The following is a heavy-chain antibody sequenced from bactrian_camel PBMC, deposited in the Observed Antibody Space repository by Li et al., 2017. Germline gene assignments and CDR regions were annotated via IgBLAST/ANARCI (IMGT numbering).Heavy chain of an antibody. CDR1: GYTYSRNC. D-gene: IGHD6*01. CDR3: AAGPSWRWYRRLRQDEFSD. Sequence: HVQLVESGGGSVQTGGSLRLSCVGSGYTYSRNCMAWFRQAPGKEREGISHIDSDGRASYADSVQGRFIIFTDNAKNTLHLRMNSLQPEDTAMYYCAAGPSWRWYRRLRQDEFSDWGQGTQVTVS. J-gene: IGHJ4*01. V-gene: IGHV3S26*01. CDR2: IDSDGRA.